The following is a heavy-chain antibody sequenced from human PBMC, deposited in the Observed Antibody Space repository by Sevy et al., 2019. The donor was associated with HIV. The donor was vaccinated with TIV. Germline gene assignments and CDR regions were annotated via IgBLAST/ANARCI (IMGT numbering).Heavy chain of an antibody. J-gene: IGHJ4*02. CDR3: AREMNYYDSSGYYSQYYFDY. CDR1: GYTFTSYG. V-gene: IGHV1-18*01. D-gene: IGHD3-22*01. CDR2: ISAYNGNQ. Sequence: ASVKVSCKASGYTFTSYGISWVRQAPGQGLEWMGWISAYNGNQNYAQKLQGRVTMTTDTSTSTAYMELGSLRSDDTAVYYCAREMNYYDSSGYYSQYYFDYWGQGTLVTVSS.